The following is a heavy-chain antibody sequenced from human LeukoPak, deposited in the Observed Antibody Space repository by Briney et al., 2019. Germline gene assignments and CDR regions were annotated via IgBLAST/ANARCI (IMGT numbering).Heavy chain of an antibody. CDR2: IYYTGSV. V-gene: IGHV4-31*03. J-gene: IGHJ6*02. CDR3: ARDHNYYFGSQTSTLDV. CDR1: GASISTGGFY. D-gene: IGHD3-10*01. Sequence: PSETLSLTCTISGASISTGGFYWTWIRQPPGEGLEWIGYIYYTGSVDYNASLKSRLTISLDTSKNRFSLKLNSVTAADTAVYYCARDHNYYFGSQTSTLDVWGQGTAVTVSS.